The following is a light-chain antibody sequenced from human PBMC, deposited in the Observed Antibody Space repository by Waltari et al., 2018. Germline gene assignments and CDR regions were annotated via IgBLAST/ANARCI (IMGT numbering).Light chain of an antibody. CDR3: QQYVSSPLT. J-gene: IGKJ4*01. Sequence: EIVLTQSPGTLSLSPGERATLPCRTSQSVSSTYIAWYQQKPGQTPRLLLYGASNRATGIPDRFSGSGSGTDFTLTISRLEPEDSAVYYCQQYVSSPLTFGGGTKVEIK. CDR1: QSVSSTY. CDR2: GAS. V-gene: IGKV3-20*01.